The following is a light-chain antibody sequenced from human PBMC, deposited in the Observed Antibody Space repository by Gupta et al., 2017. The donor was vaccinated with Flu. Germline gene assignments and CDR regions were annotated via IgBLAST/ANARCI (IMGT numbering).Light chain of an antibody. CDR2: LNRDGSH. Sequence: VKLTCTLSSGHSSYTIAWHQQQPEKGPTYLMKLNRDGSHNRGDGIPDRFSGSSSAADRYLTISSRQSEDEYYYYCQDWSTGIRVFGGGTKLTVL. CDR3: QDWSTGIRV. J-gene: IGLJ3*02. V-gene: IGLV4-69*02. CDR1: SGHSSYT.